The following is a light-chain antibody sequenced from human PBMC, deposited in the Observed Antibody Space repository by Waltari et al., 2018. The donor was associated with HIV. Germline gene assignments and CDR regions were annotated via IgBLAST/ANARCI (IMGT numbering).Light chain of an antibody. CDR3: QQYGSSSLT. CDR2: GAS. Sequence: EIVLTQSPGTLCLSPGERATISCRASKSVSSTYLAWYQQKPGQAPRLLIYGASSRATGIPDRFSGSGCGTDFTRTISRLEPEDFAVYYCQQYGSSSLTFGGGTKVEIK. J-gene: IGKJ4*01. V-gene: IGKV3-20*01. CDR1: KSVSSTY.